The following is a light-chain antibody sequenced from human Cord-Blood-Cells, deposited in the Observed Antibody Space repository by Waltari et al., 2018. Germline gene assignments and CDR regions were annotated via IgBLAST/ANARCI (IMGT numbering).Light chain of an antibody. J-gene: IGKJ5*01. CDR3: QQPNSFPIT. V-gene: IGKV1-12*01. CDR1: QGISSW. Sequence: VTITCRASQGISSWLAWYQQKPGKAPKLLIYAASSLQSGVPSRFSGSGSGTDYTLTISSLQHEDFATYYCQQPNSFPITFGQGTRLEIK. CDR2: AAS.